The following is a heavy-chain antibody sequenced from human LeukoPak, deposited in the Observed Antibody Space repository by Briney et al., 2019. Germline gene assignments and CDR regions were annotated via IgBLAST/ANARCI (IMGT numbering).Heavy chain of an antibody. V-gene: IGHV1-24*01. D-gene: IGHD2-15*01. CDR2: FDPEDGET. Sequence: GASVKVSCKVSGYTLTELSMHWVRQAPGKGLEWTGGFDPEDGETIYAQKLQGRVTMTTDTSTSTAYMELRSLRSDDTAVYYCARLGYCSGSSCYIPDYWGQGTLVTVSS. J-gene: IGHJ4*02. CDR1: GYTLTELS. CDR3: ARLGYCSGSSCYIPDY.